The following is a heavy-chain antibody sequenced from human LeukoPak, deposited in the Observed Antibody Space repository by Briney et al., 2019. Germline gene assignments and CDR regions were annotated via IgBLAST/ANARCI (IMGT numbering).Heavy chain of an antibody. Sequence: PGGSLRLSCAASGFTFSSYGMHWVRQAPGKGLEWVAFIRYDGSNKYYADSVKGRFTISRDNSKNTLYLQMNSLRAEDTAVYYCASEGDQLGGGKVDYWGQGTLVTVSS. V-gene: IGHV3-30*02. D-gene: IGHD3-16*01. J-gene: IGHJ4*02. CDR1: GFTFSSYG. CDR3: ASEGDQLGGGKVDY. CDR2: IRYDGSNK.